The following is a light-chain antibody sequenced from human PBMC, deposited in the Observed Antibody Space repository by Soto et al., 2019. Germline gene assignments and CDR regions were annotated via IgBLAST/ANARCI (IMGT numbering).Light chain of an antibody. CDR3: QHYNSYSEA. V-gene: IGKV1-5*03. J-gene: IGKJ1*01. Sequence: DIQMTQSPATLSASVGDRVTITCLASQSIRNWLAWYQQKPGKAPKLLIYKASTLKSGVPSRFSGSGSGTEFTLTISSLQPDDFATYYCQHYNSYSEAFGQGTKVDNK. CDR1: QSIRNW. CDR2: KAS.